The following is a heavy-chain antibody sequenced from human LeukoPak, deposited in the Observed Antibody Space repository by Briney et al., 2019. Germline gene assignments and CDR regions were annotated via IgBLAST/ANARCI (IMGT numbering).Heavy chain of an antibody. CDR2: ISGRDNTA. CDR1: GFIFSSYA. Sequence: PGGSLRLSCAASGFIFSSYAMSWVRQAPGKGLECVSTISGRDNTAYYADSVKGRFTISRDNSKSTLYLQMNSLRAEDTAVYYCARDQDRAVSGFDYWGQGTLVTVSS. V-gene: IGHV3-23*01. CDR3: ARDQDRAVSGFDY. J-gene: IGHJ4*02. D-gene: IGHD1-14*01.